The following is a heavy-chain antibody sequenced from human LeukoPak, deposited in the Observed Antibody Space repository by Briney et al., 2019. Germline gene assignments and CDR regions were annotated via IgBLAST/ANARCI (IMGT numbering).Heavy chain of an antibody. J-gene: IGHJ4*02. D-gene: IGHD2-15*01. Sequence: PGGSLRLSCAASGLTFSSYAMSWVRQAPGKGLEWVSSISGSGVTTYYAGSVKGRFTISRDNSKNTLFLQMNSLRAEDTALYYCAKRAVGAAYYFDYWGQGSLVTVSS. CDR3: AKRAVGAAYYFDY. CDR1: GLTFSSYA. V-gene: IGHV3-23*01. CDR2: ISGSGVTT.